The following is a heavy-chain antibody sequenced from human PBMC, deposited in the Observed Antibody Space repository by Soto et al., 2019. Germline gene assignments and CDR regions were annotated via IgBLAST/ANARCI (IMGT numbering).Heavy chain of an antibody. CDR2: ISDTGSG. V-gene: IGHV4-61*01. D-gene: IGHD5-12*01. CDR1: GGSVISGSYY. J-gene: IGHJ6*02. CDR3: ARAHSGYDPLGMDV. Sequence: QVQLQESGPGLVKPSETLSLICTVSGGSVISGSYYWGWIRQPPGKGLEWVGCISDTGSGDYNPSLKSRVTISVHTSKGQFSLRLNSVTAADTAVYYCARAHSGYDPLGMDVWGQGTTVTVSS.